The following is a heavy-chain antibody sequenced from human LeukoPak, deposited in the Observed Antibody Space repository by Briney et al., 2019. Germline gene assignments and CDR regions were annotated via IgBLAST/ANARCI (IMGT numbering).Heavy chain of an antibody. V-gene: IGHV3-21*01. CDR2: ISRGSSYI. CDR3: ARKSASAGAPFDY. Sequence: GGSLRLSCAASGFTFSNYSMNWVRQAPGKGLEWVSSISRGSSYIYYADSVKGRFTISRDNAENSLYLQMNSLRAEDTAVYYCARKSASAGAPFDYWGQGTLVTVSS. J-gene: IGHJ4*02. CDR1: GFTFSNYS. D-gene: IGHD2-21*01.